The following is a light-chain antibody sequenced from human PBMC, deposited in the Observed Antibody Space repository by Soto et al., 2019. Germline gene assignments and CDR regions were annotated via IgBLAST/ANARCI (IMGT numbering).Light chain of an antibody. Sequence: QSVLTQPPSVSGTPGQRVTISCSGGSSNIGIGAFSWYQQLPGTAPKLLISYNTQRPSGVPYRFSGSKSGTSDSLAIGGLHSEDEADYYYAGWIDSLNGLYVFGTETKLTVL. V-gene: IGLV1-44*01. CDR2: YNT. CDR3: AGWIDSLNGLYV. J-gene: IGLJ1*01. CDR1: SSNIGIGA.